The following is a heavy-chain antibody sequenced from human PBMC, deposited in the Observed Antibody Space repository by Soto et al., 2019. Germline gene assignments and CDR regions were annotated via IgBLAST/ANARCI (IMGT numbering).Heavy chain of an antibody. CDR2: ISSSSRTI. V-gene: IGHV3-48*01. D-gene: IGHD3-9*01. CDR1: GFTFSSYS. Sequence: EVQLVESGGGLVQPGGSLRLSCAASGFTFSSYSMNWVRQAPGKGLEWVSYISSSSRTIYYADSVKGRVTIARDNAKNSLYLQMNSLRAEDTAVYYCARAGLRYSVDYWGQGTLVTVSS. CDR3: ARAGLRYSVDY. J-gene: IGHJ4*02.